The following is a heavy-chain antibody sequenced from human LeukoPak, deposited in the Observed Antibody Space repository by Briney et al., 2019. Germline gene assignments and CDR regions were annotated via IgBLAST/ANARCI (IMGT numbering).Heavy chain of an antibody. Sequence: GESLKLSCKGGGYSFPNYWIVWVRQMPGKGLEWMGVIYYDESETQYSPSFQAQVTISVDNSISIVYLQCSALMASDSAIYYCARLGVKIVRGVSLERSGTHWFDPWGQGTLVTVSS. V-gene: IGHV5-51*01. CDR2: IYYDESET. CDR3: ARLGVKIVRGVSLERSGTHWFDP. J-gene: IGHJ5*02. CDR1: GYSFPNYW. D-gene: IGHD3-10*01.